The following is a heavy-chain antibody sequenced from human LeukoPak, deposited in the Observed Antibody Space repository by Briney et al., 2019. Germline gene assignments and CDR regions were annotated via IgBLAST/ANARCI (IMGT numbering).Heavy chain of an antibody. D-gene: IGHD2-15*01. V-gene: IGHV4-59*01. CDR3: ARDTGYCSGGSCYHNYFDY. CDR2: MYYSGST. J-gene: IGHJ4*02. CDR1: GGSISTYY. Sequence: SETLSLTCSVSGGSISTYYWSWIRQPPGKGLEWIGYMYYSGSTNYNPSLKSRVAISVDTSKNQFSLNLSSVTAADTAVYYCARDTGYCSGGSCYHNYFDYWGQGTLVTVSS.